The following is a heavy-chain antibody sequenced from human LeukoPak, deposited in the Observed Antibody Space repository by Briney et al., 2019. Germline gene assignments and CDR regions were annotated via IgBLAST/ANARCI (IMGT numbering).Heavy chain of an antibody. V-gene: IGHV3-74*01. J-gene: IGHJ4*02. CDR1: GFTFSNHW. D-gene: IGHD5-18*01. Sequence: PGGSLRLSCAASGFTFSNHWMHWVRQAPGKGLVWVSRINNDGSSTVYVDSVKGRFTISRDNAKNTLDLQMNSLRAEDTAVYYCARVPVDTAMVFDYWGQGTLVTVSS. CDR3: ARVPVDTAMVFDY. CDR2: INNDGSST.